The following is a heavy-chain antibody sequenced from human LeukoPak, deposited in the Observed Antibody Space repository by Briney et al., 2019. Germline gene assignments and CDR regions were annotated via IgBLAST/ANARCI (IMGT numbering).Heavy chain of an antibody. CDR1: GFTFSSYS. CDR2: SSSSSSYI. J-gene: IGHJ4*02. CDR3: ARGSIVDIVATIGEAIDY. Sequence: GGSLRLSCAASGFTFSSYSMNWVRQAPGKGLEWVSSSSSSSSYIYYADSVKGRFTISRDNAKNSLYLQMNSLRAEDTAVYYCARGSIVDIVATIGEAIDYWGQGTLVTVSS. D-gene: IGHD5-12*01. V-gene: IGHV3-21*01.